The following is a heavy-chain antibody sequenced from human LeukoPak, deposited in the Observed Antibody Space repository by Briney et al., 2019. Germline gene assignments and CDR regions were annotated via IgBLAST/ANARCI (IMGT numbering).Heavy chain of an antibody. CDR2: IRYDGSNK. CDR3: ASAKYCSSTSCYHPSYYFDY. V-gene: IGHV3-30*02. J-gene: IGHJ4*02. Sequence: GGSLRLSCAASGFTFSNYGMHWVRQAPGKGLEWVAFIRYDGSNKYYADSVKGRFTISRDNSKNTLYLQMNSLRAEDTAVYYCASAKYCSSTSCYHPSYYFDYWGQGTLVTVSS. CDR1: GFTFSNYG. D-gene: IGHD2-2*01.